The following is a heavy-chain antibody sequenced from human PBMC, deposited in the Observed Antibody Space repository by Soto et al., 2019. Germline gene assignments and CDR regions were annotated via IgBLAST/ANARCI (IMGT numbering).Heavy chain of an antibody. CDR3: AAHLKTTVTAYWYFDL. V-gene: IGHV4-34*01. D-gene: IGHD4-17*01. CDR2: INHSGST. Sequence: SETLSLTCAVYGGSFSGYYWSWIRQPPGKGLEWIGEINHSGSTNFNPSLKSRVRISVDTSKMQFSLKLSSVTAADTAVYYCAAHLKTTVTAYWYFDLWGRGTQVTVSS. CDR1: GGSFSGYY. J-gene: IGHJ2*01.